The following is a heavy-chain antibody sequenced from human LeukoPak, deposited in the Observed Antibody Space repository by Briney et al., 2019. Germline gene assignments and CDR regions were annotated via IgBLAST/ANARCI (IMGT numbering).Heavy chain of an antibody. D-gene: IGHD1-26*01. V-gene: IGHV1-2*06. CDR3: VRGITRATTYFDS. J-gene: IGHJ4*02. Sequence: ASVKVSCKASGYTFTCYYIHWVRQAPGRGLEWMGRINPNNGDTNYAQKFPGRVTLTRDTSIGTAYMELSSLRSDDTAMYYCVRGITRATTYFDSWGQGTLVTVSS. CDR2: INPNNGDT. CDR1: GYTFTCYY.